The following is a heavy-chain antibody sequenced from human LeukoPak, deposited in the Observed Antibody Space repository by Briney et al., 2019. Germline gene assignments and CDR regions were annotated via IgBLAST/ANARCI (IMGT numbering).Heavy chain of an antibody. V-gene: IGHV4-4*02. CDR3: ARGATIAVAAFDY. Sequence: SGTLSLTCAVSGGSISSSNWWSWVRQPPGKGLEWIGEIYHSGSTNYNPSLKSRVTISVDKPKNQFSLKLSSVTAADTAVYYCARGATIAVAAFDYWGQGTLVTVSS. CDR2: IYHSGST. D-gene: IGHD6-19*01. J-gene: IGHJ4*02. CDR1: GGSISSSNW.